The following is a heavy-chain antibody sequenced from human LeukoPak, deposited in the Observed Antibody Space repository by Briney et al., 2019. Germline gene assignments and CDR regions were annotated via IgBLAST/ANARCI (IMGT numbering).Heavy chain of an antibody. CDR3: AFCGGDCGGAFDV. Sequence: GASVKVSCKASGYTFTNYDINWLRQGTGQGLEWMAWMTPNSGNTGHEQKFQGRLTMTRDISISTAYMELSSLRSEDTAVYYCAFCGGDCGGAFDVWGQGTLVTVSS. D-gene: IGHD2-21*02. CDR1: GYTFTNYD. J-gene: IGHJ4*02. CDR2: MTPNSGNT. V-gene: IGHV1-8*01.